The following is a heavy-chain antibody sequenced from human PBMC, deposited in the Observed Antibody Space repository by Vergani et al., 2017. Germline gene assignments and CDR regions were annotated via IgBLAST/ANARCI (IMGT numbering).Heavy chain of an antibody. CDR3: ASSQTSIAASSTSNWFDP. J-gene: IGHJ5*02. V-gene: IGHV1-2*02. CDR1: GYTFTSYG. CDR2: INPNSGGT. Sequence: QVQLVQSGAEVKKPGASVKVSCKASGYTFTSYGISWVRQAPGQGLEWMGWINPNSGGTNYAQKFQGRVTMTRDTSISTAYMELSRLRSDDTAVYYCASSQTSIAASSTSNWFDPWGQGTLVTVSS. D-gene: IGHD6-6*01.